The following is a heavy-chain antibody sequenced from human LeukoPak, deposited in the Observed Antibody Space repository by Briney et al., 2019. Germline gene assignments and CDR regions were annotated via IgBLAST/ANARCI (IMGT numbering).Heavy chain of an antibody. D-gene: IGHD1-26*01. J-gene: IGHJ4*02. CDR3: AKDMHDFRSGSYDY. CDR1: GLTFDDYA. V-gene: IGHV3-9*01. CDR2: ISWNSGSI. Sequence: GGSLRLSCAVSGLTFDDYAMHWVRRPPGKGLEWVSGISWNSGSIGYADSVKGRFTISSDNAKNSLYLQMNSLGAEDTALYYCAKDMHDFRSGSYDYWGQGTLVTVSS.